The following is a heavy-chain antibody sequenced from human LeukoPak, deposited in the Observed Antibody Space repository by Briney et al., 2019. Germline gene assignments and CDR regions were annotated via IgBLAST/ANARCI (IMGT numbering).Heavy chain of an antibody. V-gene: IGHV3-21*01. CDR1: GFSFSTYN. J-gene: IGHJ6*03. CDR2: ITSGSSYI. CDR3: ARDPYSGNYGAYYYYYMDV. D-gene: IGHD1-26*01. Sequence: GGSLRLSCAASGFSFSTYNMNWVRQAPGQRLEWVSSITSGSSYIYYADSVKGRFTISRDNAKSSLYLQMDSLRAEDTAVYYCARDPYSGNYGAYYYYYMDVWGKGTTVSISS.